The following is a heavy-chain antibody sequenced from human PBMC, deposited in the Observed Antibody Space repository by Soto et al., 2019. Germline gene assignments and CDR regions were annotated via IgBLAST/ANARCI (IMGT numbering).Heavy chain of an antibody. CDR3: ARGGYYDNVWKKLNYYGFDV. Sequence: QVQLVQSAAEVKKPGASVKVSCKASGYTFIRYGITWVRQAPGQGLEWVGWISPYNDYTEYAQKFHGRVTMTTDTSTKTVNMAPRGLRSDDTAVYYSARGGYYDNVWKKLNYYGFDVWGQGTTVTVSS. D-gene: IGHD3-16*01. J-gene: IGHJ6*02. V-gene: IGHV1-18*01. CDR2: ISPYNDYT. CDR1: GYTFIRYG.